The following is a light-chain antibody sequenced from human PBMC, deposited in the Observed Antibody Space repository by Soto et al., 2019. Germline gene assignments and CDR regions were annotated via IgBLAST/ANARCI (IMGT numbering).Light chain of an antibody. J-gene: IGKJ1*01. V-gene: IGKV3-20*01. CDR2: GAS. CDR3: QQYGSSPWT. Sequence: EIVLTQSPGTLSLPPGERATLSCRASQSVSSSYLAWHQQKPGQAPRLLIYGASSRATGIPDRFSGSGSGTDFTLTISRLEPEDFAVYYCQQYGSSPWTFGQGTKVEIK. CDR1: QSVSSSY.